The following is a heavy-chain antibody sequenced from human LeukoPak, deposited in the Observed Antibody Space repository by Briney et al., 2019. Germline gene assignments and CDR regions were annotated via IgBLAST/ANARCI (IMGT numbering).Heavy chain of an antibody. D-gene: IGHD3-3*02. CDR1: GYSFTSYW. Sequence: PGESLRISCRGSGYSFTSYWISWVRQMPGKGLEWMGRIDPSDSYTNYSPSFQGHVTILADKSISTAYLQWSSLKASDTAMYYCARPGGTIRKIDDAFDIWGQGTMVTVSS. V-gene: IGHV5-10-1*01. J-gene: IGHJ3*02. CDR2: IDPSDSYT. CDR3: ARPGGTIRKIDDAFDI.